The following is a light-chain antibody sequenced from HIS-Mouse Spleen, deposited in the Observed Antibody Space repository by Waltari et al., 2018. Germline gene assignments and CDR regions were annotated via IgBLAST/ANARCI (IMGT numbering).Light chain of an antibody. CDR3: QQYNSYSRT. J-gene: IGKJ1*01. Sequence: DIQMTQSPSTLSASVGDRITITCRAIKSISSWLAWYQQKPGKAPNLLIYKASSLESGVPSRFSGSGSGTEFTLTISSLQPDDFTTYYCQQYNSYSRTFGQGTKVEIK. V-gene: IGKV1-5*03. CDR2: KAS. CDR1: KSISSW.